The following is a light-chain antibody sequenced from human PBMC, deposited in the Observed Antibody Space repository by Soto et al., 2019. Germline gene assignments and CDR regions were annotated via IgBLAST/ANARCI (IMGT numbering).Light chain of an antibody. CDR2: DAS. J-gene: IGKJ1*01. V-gene: IGKV1-5*01. CDR3: QQYNSYWT. CDR1: QSISSW. Sequence: DIQMTQSPSTLSASLGDRVTITCRASQSISSWLAWYQQKPGKAPKLLIYDASSLGSGVPSRFSGSGSGTEFTLTISSLQPDDFATYHCQQYNSYWTFGQGTKV.